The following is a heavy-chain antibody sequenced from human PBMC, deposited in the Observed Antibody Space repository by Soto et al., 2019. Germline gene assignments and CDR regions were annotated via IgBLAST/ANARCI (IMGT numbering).Heavy chain of an antibody. D-gene: IGHD1-1*01. CDR3: AKEGQLGGFDY. Sequence: QVQLVESGGGVVQPGRSLRLSCAASGFTFSGYGIHWVRQAPGKGLEWVALISYDGSNESYGDSVKGRFTISRDNSKNTLYLQMNSLRPEDTAVYYCAKEGQLGGFDYWGQGTLVTVSS. J-gene: IGHJ4*02. V-gene: IGHV3-30*18. CDR1: GFTFSGYG. CDR2: ISYDGSNE.